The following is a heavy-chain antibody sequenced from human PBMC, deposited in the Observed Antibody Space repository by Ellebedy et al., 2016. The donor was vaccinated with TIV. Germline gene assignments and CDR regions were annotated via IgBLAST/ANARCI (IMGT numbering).Heavy chain of an antibody. J-gene: IGHJ3*02. Sequence: SETLSLTXTVSGGSISSGDYYWRWIRQPPGKGLEWIGYIYYSGTTYSNPSLRSRVVISVDTSKNQFSLKLNSVTAADTAVYYCASWDYGLDAFDIWGQGTMVTVFS. CDR1: GGSISSGDYY. CDR3: ASWDYGLDAFDI. CDR2: IYYSGTT. V-gene: IGHV4-30-4*02. D-gene: IGHD4-17*01.